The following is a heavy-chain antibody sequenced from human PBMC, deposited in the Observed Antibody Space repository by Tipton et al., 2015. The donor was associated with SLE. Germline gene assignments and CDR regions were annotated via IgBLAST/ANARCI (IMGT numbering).Heavy chain of an antibody. D-gene: IGHD2-15*01. CDR3: AWVIISYCSGGSCYSD. CDR1: GYTFTSYG. Sequence: QSGAEVKKPGASVKVSCKASGYTFTSYGISWVRQAPGQGPEWLGWINPYNGNTKYAQKLQGRVTMTTDTSTSTAYMELRSLRSDDTALYYCAWVIISYCSGGSCYSDWSQGTLVTVSS. J-gene: IGHJ4*02. CDR2: INPYNGNT. V-gene: IGHV1-18*01.